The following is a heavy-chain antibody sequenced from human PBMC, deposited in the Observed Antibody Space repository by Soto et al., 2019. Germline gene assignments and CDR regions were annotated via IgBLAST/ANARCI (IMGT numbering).Heavy chain of an antibody. J-gene: IGHJ4*02. V-gene: IGHV3-23*01. Sequence: GGSLRLSCAASGFTFSSYAMSWVRQAPGKGLEWVSAISGSGGSTYYADYVKGRFTNSRDNSKNTLYLQMNSLRAEDTAVYYCAKDVGYSSSFVGFLPYWGQGTLVTVSS. CDR1: GFTFSSYA. CDR2: ISGSGGST. D-gene: IGHD6-13*01. CDR3: AKDVGYSSSFVGFLPY.